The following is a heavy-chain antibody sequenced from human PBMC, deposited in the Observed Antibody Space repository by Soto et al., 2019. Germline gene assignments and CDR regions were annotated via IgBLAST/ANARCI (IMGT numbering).Heavy chain of an antibody. V-gene: IGHV1-69*01. CDR2: IKPVFGSP. CDR3: ARAGGHCSSTSCVDF. J-gene: IGHJ4*02. Sequence: QVQLVQSGAEVKKPGSSVKVSCKTSGDTFSSYGINWVRLAPGQGLEWMGGIKPVFGSPVYARKFEGRLTMTADESTSTAYMQLSILKSEDTGVYYCARAGGHCSSTSCVDFWGQGTLITGSS. D-gene: IGHD2-2*01. CDR1: GDTFSSYG.